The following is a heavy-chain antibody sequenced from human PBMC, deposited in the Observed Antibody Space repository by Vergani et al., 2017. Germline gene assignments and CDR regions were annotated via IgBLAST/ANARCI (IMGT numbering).Heavy chain of an antibody. CDR2: IYRSGST. CDR1: GFTVSSNY. D-gene: IGHD6-19*01. V-gene: IGHV3-53*02. J-gene: IGHJ4*02. CDR3: ARDSSGSSWAY. Sequence: EVQLVETGGGLIQPGGSLRLSCAASGFTVSSNYMSWVRQAPGKGLEWVSVIYRSGSTYYADSVKGRFTISRDKSKNTLYLQMNSLRAEDTAVYYCARDSSGSSWAYWSQGTLVTVYS.